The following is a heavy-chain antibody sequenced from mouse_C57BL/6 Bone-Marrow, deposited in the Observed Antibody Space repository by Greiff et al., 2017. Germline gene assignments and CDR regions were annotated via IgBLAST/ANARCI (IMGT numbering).Heavy chain of an antibody. V-gene: IGHV14-4*01. CDR3: SSFDGNYFDF. D-gene: IGHD2-3*01. Sequence: VQLQQSGAELVRPGASVKLSCTASGFNIKDDYIHWVKQRPEQGLEWIGWIDPEIGDTEYASKFQGKATITSDTSSHTAYLQLSSLTSEDTAVDYFSSFDGNYFDFWGQGTPLTVAS. J-gene: IGHJ2*01. CDR2: IDPEIGDT. CDR1: GFNIKDDY.